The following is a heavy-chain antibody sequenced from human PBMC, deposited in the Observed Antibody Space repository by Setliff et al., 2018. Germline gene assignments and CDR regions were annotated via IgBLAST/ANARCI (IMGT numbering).Heavy chain of an antibody. CDR3: ARDLSPCSTTGCYGTLYYYYYMDV. Sequence: ASVKVSCKASGYTFTNYYMHWVRQAPGQGLEWMGWIHPTSGGTNYAQKFQGRVTMTRDTSISTTYMELSRLRFDDTAVYYCARDLSPCSTTGCYGTLYYYYYMDVWGKGTTVTVSS. V-gene: IGHV1-2*02. CDR1: GYTFTNYY. CDR2: IHPTSGGT. D-gene: IGHD2-2*01. J-gene: IGHJ6*03.